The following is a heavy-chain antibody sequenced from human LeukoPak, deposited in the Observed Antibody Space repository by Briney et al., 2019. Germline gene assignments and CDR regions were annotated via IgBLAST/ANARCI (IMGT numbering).Heavy chain of an antibody. Sequence: SETLSLTCTVSGGSISSGTHFWGWIRQPPGKGLEWIGSIYYSGSTYYNPSLKSRVTISVDTSKNQFSLNLSSVTAADTAVYYCARQSTVGGDLDYWGQGTLVTVSP. CDR3: ARQSTVGGDLDY. V-gene: IGHV4-39*01. J-gene: IGHJ4*02. CDR2: IYYSGST. CDR1: GGSISSGTHF. D-gene: IGHD6-19*01.